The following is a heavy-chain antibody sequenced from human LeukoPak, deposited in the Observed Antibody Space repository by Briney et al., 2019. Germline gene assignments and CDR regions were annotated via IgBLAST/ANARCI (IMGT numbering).Heavy chain of an antibody. V-gene: IGHV3-23*01. CDR3: AKTFSGSSYYYGMDV. CDR2: ISGSGDNT. CDR1: GFTFSSYA. D-gene: IGHD3-10*01. Sequence: GGSLRLSCAASGFTFSSYAMSWVRQAPGKGLEWVSGISGSGDNTYYADSVKGRFTISSDNSKNTLYVQMNSLRAEDTAVYYCAKTFSGSSYYYGMDVWGQGTTVTVSS. J-gene: IGHJ6*02.